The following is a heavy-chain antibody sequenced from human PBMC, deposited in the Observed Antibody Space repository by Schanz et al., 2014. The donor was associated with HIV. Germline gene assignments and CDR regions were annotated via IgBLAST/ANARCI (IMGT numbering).Heavy chain of an antibody. CDR3: ARDLDSSSWFRTPMPRGMDV. D-gene: IGHD6-13*01. V-gene: IGHV3-33*07. Sequence: QVQLVESGGGVVQPGRSLRLSCAASGFTFITYGMYWVRQAPGKGLEWVAVISYDGSNEYYADSVKGRFTISRDNFKNTVYLQMNSLRAEDTAVYYCARDLDSSSWFRTPMPRGMDVWGQGTTVTVSS. J-gene: IGHJ6*02. CDR1: GFTFITYG. CDR2: ISYDGSNE.